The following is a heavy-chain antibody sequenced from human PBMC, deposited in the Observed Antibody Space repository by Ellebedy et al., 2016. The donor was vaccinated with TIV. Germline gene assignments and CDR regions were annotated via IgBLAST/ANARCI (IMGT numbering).Heavy chain of an antibody. Sequence: SVKVSXXASGGTFSSYAISWVRQAPGQGLEWMGGIIPIFGTANYAQKFQGRVTITADESTSTAYMELSSLRSEDTAVYYCARVRDYYYGMDVWGQGTTVTVSS. J-gene: IGHJ6*02. V-gene: IGHV1-69*13. CDR1: GGTFSSYA. CDR2: IIPIFGTA. CDR3: ARVRDYYYGMDV.